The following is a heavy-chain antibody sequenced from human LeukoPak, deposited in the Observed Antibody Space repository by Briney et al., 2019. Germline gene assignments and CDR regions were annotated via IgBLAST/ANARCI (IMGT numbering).Heavy chain of an antibody. Sequence: GGSLRLSCAASGFTFDGYGMSWVRQAPGKGLEWVSGINWNGGSTGYADSVKGRFTISRDNAKNSLYLQMNSLRAEDTALYHCARDLTATYYDILTGYYMLSWFDPWGQGTLVTVSS. CDR2: INWNGGST. V-gene: IGHV3-20*01. J-gene: IGHJ5*02. CDR3: ARDLTATYYDILTGYYMLSWFDP. CDR1: GFTFDGYG. D-gene: IGHD3-9*01.